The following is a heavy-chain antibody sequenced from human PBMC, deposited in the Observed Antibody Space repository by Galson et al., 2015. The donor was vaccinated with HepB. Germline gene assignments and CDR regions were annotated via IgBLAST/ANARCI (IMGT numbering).Heavy chain of an antibody. J-gene: IGHJ5*02. CDR2: INSDGSST. CDR3: ARDPGGFGGWFDP. CDR1: GFTFSSYW. D-gene: IGHD3-10*01. V-gene: IGHV3-74*01. Sequence: SLRLSCAASGFTFSSYWMHWVRQAPGKGLVWVSRINSDGSSTSYADSVKGRFTISRDDAKNTLYLQMNSLRAEDTAVYYCARDPGGFGGWFDPWGQGTLVTVSS.